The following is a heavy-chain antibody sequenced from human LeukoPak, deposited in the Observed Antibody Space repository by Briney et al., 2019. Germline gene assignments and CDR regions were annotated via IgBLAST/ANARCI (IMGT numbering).Heavy chain of an antibody. D-gene: IGHD3-10*01. V-gene: IGHV1-46*01. CDR2: INPSGGST. Sequence: EASVKVSCKASGYTFTSYYMHWVRQAPGQGLEWMGIINPSGGSTSYAQKFQGRVTMTRDTSTSTVYMELSSLRSEDTAVYYCARSRMVLGVIQEDGDYWGQGTLVTVSS. J-gene: IGHJ4*02. CDR1: GYTFTSYY. CDR3: ARSRMVLGVIQEDGDY.